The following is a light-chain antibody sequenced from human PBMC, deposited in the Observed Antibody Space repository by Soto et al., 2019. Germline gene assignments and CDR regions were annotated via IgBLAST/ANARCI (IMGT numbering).Light chain of an antibody. J-gene: IGLJ1*01. CDR2: DVS. V-gene: IGLV2-11*01. Sequence: QSALTQPRSVSGSPGQSVTISCTGTSSDVGSYNYVSWYQQHPGKAPKLMIYDVSKRPSGVPDRFSGSKSGNTASLTISGLQAEDEAGYYCCSYAGSYTYVFATGTKLTVL. CDR3: CSYAGSYTYV. CDR1: SSDVGSYNY.